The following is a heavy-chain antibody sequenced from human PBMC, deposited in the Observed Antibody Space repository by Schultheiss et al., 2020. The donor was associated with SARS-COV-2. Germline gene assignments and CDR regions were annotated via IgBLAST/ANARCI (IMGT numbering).Heavy chain of an antibody. CDR1: GGSISSYY. CDR2: IYHSGST. Sequence: SETLSLTCTVSGGSISSYYWSWIRQPPGKGLEWIGYIYHSGSTYYNPSLKSRVTISVDRSKNQFSLKLSSVTAADTAVYYCARLPKTSNPLYYYYYMDVWGKGTTVTVSS. V-gene: IGHV4-59*04. D-gene: IGHD4-11*01. CDR3: ARLPKTSNPLYYYYYMDV. J-gene: IGHJ6*03.